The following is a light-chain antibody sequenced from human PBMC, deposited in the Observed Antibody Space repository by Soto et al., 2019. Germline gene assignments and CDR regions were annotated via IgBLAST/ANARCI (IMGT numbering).Light chain of an antibody. J-gene: IGLJ3*02. CDR3: FSYAGSSRV. V-gene: IGLV2-23*01. Sequence: QSALTQPASVSGSPGQSITISCTGTSSDVGSYNLVSWYQQHPGKAPKLMIYEGSKRPSGVSNRFSGSKSGNTASLTLSGLQAEDEADYYCFSYAGSSRVFGGGTKLTVL. CDR2: EGS. CDR1: SSDVGSYNL.